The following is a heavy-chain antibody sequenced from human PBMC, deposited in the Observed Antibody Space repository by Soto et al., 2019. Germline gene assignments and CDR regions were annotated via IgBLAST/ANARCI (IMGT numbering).Heavy chain of an antibody. V-gene: IGHV4-30-4*01. CDR2: IYYSGST. D-gene: IGHD3-10*01. J-gene: IGHJ4*02. CDR1: GGSISSGDYY. CDR3: ARLPYVRFGELPQPFDY. Sequence: SETLSLTCTVSGGSISSGDYYWSWIRQPPGKGLEWIGYIYYSGSTYYNPSLKSRITMSVDTSKNQFSLKLRSVTAADTAVYYCARLPYVRFGELPQPFDYWGQGTLVTVSS.